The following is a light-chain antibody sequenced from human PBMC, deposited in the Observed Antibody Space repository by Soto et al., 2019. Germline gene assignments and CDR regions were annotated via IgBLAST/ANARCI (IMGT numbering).Light chain of an antibody. CDR1: QSVSSSY. CDR2: GAS. CDR3: QPYGSSPGT. V-gene: IGKV3-20*01. Sequence: EIVLTQSPGTLSLSPGERATLSCRASQSVSSSYLAWYQQKPGQAPRLLIYGASSRATGIPDRFSGSGPGIDFTLTISSLEPGDVAVHHHQPYGSSPGTFGQGTKVEIK. J-gene: IGKJ1*01.